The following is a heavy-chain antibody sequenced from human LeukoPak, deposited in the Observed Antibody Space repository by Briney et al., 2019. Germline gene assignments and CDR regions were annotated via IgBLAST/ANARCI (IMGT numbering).Heavy chain of an antibody. CDR1: CVSISIYY. V-gene: IGHV4-59*08. CDR2: IYYSGST. CDR3: ARPRIAAADHAFDI. Sequence: PSETLSLTRTVSCVSISIYYWSWIRQPPGKGREWIGYIYYSGSTNYNPPLKTRVPISVDTSKNQFSLKLSSVTAADTAVYYCARPRIAAADHAFDIWGQGTMVTVSS. D-gene: IGHD6-13*01. J-gene: IGHJ3*02.